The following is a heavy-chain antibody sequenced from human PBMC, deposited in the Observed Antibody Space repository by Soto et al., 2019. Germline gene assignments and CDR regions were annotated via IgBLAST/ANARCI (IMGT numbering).Heavy chain of an antibody. CDR3: ARDQTGITTAGGGRIDH. D-gene: IGHD6-13*01. Sequence: GGSLRLSCAASGFTFSSYAMSWVRQAPGKGLEWVSAISGNGSNTYYADSVKGRFTISRDNSKNTLYLQMSGLTPEDTAFYYCARDQTGITTAGGGRIDHWGQGTLVTSPQ. J-gene: IGHJ4*02. CDR1: GFTFSSYA. CDR2: ISGNGSNT. V-gene: IGHV3-23*01.